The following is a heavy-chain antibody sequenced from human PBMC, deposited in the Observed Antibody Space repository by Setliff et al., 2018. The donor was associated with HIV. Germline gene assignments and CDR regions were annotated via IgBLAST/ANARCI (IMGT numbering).Heavy chain of an antibody. V-gene: IGHV1-18*01. J-gene: IGHJ3*02. CDR3: ARLSSAAMWGGGAFDI. D-gene: IGHD2-2*01. CDR1: GYTFTSYG. Sequence: ASVKVSCKASGYTFTSYGISWVRQAPGQGLEWMGWISAYNGSTNYAQKLQGRVTMTTDTSASPAYMELSGLGLEDTAVYYCARLSSAAMWGGGAFDIWGQGTMVTVS. CDR2: ISAYNGST.